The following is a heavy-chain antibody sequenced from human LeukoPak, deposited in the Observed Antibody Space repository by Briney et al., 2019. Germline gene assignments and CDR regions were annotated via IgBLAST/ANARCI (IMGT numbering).Heavy chain of an antibody. D-gene: IGHD3-9*01. V-gene: IGHV1-2*02. Sequence: ASVKVSCKASGYTFTGYYMHWVRQAPGQGLEWMGWINPNSGDTNYAEKFQGRVTMTRDTSISTAYMELSRLRSDDTAVYYCARERLEDILTGYRNLNWFDPWGQGTLVTVSS. CDR3: ARERLEDILTGYRNLNWFDP. J-gene: IGHJ5*02. CDR1: GYTFTGYY. CDR2: INPNSGDT.